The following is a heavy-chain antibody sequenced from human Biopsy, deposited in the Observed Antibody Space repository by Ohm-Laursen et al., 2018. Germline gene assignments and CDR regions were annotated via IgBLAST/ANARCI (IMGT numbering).Heavy chain of an antibody. J-gene: IGHJ4*02. CDR1: GGTFSNYA. CDR3: ATPFQYYDSWGGYPPFDH. CDR2: IIAVSGLV. D-gene: IGHD3-3*01. Sequence: SSVKVSCNASGGTFSNYAISWVRQAPGEGLEWMGGIIAVSGLVNYAPKFQGRVSITADRSTTTAYMELSNLKSEDTAVYYCATPFQYYDSWGGYPPFDHWGQGTLVTVSS. V-gene: IGHV1-69*17.